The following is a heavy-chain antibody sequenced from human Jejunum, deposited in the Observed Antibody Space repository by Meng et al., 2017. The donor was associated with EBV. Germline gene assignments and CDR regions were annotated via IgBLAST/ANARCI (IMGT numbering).Heavy chain of an antibody. CDR3: ARVVNWDYGDYGAFDY. Sequence: QWLLRHGVAGLLKPSETLSLTCAVSCVSFSDHFWSGIRQPPGKGLEWIGDINQSGSTTDNPSLESRVTLSVDTSKNQFSLRLNSVTAADTAIYYCARVVNWDYGDYGAFDYWGQGALVTVSS. CDR2: INQSGST. J-gene: IGHJ4*02. CDR1: CVSFSDHF. D-gene: IGHD4-17*01. V-gene: IGHV4-34*01.